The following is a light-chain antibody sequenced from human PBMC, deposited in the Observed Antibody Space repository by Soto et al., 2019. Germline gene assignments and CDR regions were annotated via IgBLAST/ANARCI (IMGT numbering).Light chain of an antibody. V-gene: IGLV1-44*01. CDR2: TDN. CDR3: AAWDGSLNGWV. J-gene: IGLJ3*02. Sequence: QSVLTQPPSASGTPGQRVTISCSGSSSNIGTNTVNWYQQLPGTAPKLLIQTDNQRPSGVPDRFSGSKSGSSASLAISGLQSEDEAEYYCAAWDGSLNGWVIVGGTKVTVL. CDR1: SSNIGTNT.